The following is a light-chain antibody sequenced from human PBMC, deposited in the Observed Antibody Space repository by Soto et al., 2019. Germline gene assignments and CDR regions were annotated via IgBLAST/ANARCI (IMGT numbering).Light chain of an antibody. Sequence: EIVMTHSPSTLSVSPAERATLSCRASQSVSSNLAWYQQKPGQAPRLLIYGASTRATGIPARLSVSGSGTEFTLTLSSLKSEDFAVYYCQQYNNWWTFGQGTKV. CDR3: QQYNNWWT. J-gene: IGKJ1*01. V-gene: IGKV3-15*01. CDR1: QSVSSN. CDR2: GAS.